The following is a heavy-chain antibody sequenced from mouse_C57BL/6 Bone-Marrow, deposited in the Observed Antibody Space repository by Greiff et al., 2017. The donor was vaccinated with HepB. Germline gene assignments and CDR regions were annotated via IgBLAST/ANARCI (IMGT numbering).Heavy chain of an antibody. Sequence: QVQLQQPGAELVKPGASVKLSCKASGYTFTSYWMHRVKQRPGQGLEWIGMIHPNSGSTKYNEKFKSKATLTVDKSTSTAYMQHSSMTSEDSTVYYCARYFDVWGTGTTVTVSS. J-gene: IGHJ1*03. CDR2: IHPNSGST. CDR3: ARYFDV. CDR1: GYTFTSYW. V-gene: IGHV1-64*01.